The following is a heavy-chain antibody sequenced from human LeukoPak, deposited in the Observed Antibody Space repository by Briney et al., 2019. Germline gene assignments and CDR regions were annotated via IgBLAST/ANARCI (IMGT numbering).Heavy chain of an antibody. CDR3: ARVPETGSFSFDY. J-gene: IGHJ4*02. CDR2: IYYSGST. D-gene: IGHD1-1*01. CDR1: GGSISSGDYY. V-gene: IGHV4-30-4*01. Sequence: SQTLSLTCTVSGGSISSGDYYWSWIRQPPGKGLEWIGYIYYSGSTYYNPSLKSRVTISVDTSKNQFSPKLSSVTAADTAVYYCARVPETGSFSFDYWGQGTLVTVSS.